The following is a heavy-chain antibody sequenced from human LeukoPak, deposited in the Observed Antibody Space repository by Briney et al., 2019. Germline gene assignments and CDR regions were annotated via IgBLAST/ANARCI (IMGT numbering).Heavy chain of an antibody. D-gene: IGHD2-15*01. V-gene: IGHV3-23*01. CDR1: GFTFSDYY. J-gene: IGHJ4*02. Sequence: QPGGSLRLSCAASGFTFSDYYMSWIRQAPGKGLEWVSAISGSGGSTYYADSVKGRFTISRDNSKNTLYLQMNSLRAEDTAVYYCARLGSRYCSGGSCYSPPYWGQGTLVTVSS. CDR2: ISGSGGST. CDR3: ARLGSRYCSGGSCYSPPY.